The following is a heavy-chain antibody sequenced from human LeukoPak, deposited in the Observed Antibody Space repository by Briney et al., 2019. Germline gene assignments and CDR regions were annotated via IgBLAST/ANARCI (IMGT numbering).Heavy chain of an antibody. CDR3: ATGGHCSSTSCPAGWHYYYYMDV. CDR2: INYSGST. J-gene: IGHJ6*03. Sequence: SETLSLTCAVYGGSFSGYYWSWIRQPPGKGLEWIGEINYSGSTNYNPSLKSRVPISVDTSKNQFSLKLSPVTAADTAVYYCATGGHCSSTSCPAGWHYYYYMDVWGKGTTVTVSS. CDR1: GGSFSGYY. V-gene: IGHV4-34*01. D-gene: IGHD2-2*03.